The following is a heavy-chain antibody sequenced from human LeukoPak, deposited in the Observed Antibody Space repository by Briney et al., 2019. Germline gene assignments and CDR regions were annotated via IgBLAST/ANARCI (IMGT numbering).Heavy chain of an antibody. J-gene: IGHJ4*02. Sequence: ASVNVSCKASGYTFTTYEISWVRQAPGQGLEGMGWINTRNGNAKYAHQLQATVTMTTDPSTSTSYMELATLRFDDTAIYSCARNHLGLGLWGQGTLVTVSS. CDR1: GYTFTTYE. D-gene: IGHD3-16*01. CDR2: INTRNGNA. CDR3: ARNHLGLGL. V-gene: IGHV1-18*01.